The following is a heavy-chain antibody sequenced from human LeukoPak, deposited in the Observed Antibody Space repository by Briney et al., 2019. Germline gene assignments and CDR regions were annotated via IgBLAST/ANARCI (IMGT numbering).Heavy chain of an antibody. V-gene: IGHV3-7*04. Sequence: GGSLRLSCVASGFTFSSYWMSWVRQAPGKGLEWVANINQDGSEEYYVDSVKGRFTISRDNVKNSLYLQMNSLRAEDTAVYYCARAYGYLWGSYRLYYFDYWGQGTLVIVSS. D-gene: IGHD3-16*02. J-gene: IGHJ4*02. CDR2: INQDGSEE. CDR3: ARAYGYLWGSYRLYYFDY. CDR1: GFTFSSYW.